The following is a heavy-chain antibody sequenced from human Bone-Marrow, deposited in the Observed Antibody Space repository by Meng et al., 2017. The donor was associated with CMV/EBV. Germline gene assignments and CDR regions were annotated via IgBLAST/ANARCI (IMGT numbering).Heavy chain of an antibody. Sequence: LSCAASGFTVSDYGMSWVRQAPGKGLEWVSQIDSDESSTDYADSVKGRFTISRDNAKNTLYLQMSSLRAEDTAVYYCGRGGVAAAKDYWGQGTLVTVSS. CDR2: IDSDESST. D-gene: IGHD2-15*01. V-gene: IGHV3-74*01. CDR3: GRGGVAAAKDY. CDR1: GFTVSDYG. J-gene: IGHJ4*02.